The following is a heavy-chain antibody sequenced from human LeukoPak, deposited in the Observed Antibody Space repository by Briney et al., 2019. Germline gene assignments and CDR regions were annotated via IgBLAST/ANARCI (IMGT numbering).Heavy chain of an antibody. J-gene: IGHJ4*02. CDR3: ARGRSGFWSGYSD. CDR1: GGSISSGDYY. CDR2: IYYSGST. D-gene: IGHD3-3*01. V-gene: IGHV4-30-4*08. Sequence: PSQTLSLTCTVSGGSISSGDYYWSWIRQPPGKGLEWIRYIYYSGSTYYNPSLKSRVTISVDTSKNQFSLKLSSVTAADTAVYYCARGRSGFWSGYSDWGQGTLVTDSS.